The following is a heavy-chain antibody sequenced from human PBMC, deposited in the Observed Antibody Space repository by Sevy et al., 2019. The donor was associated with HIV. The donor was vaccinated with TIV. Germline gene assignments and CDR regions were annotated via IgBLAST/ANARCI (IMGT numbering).Heavy chain of an antibody. Sequence: SETLSLTCTVYGGSFSADYWTWIRQPPGKGLEWIGEINHSGSTNYNPSLKSRVTISLDTSKNQFSLRLTSVTAADTAAFYCARGYDAGPLIYWGLGTLVTVYS. V-gene: IGHV4-34*01. J-gene: IGHJ4*01. CDR1: GGSFSADY. CDR2: INHSGST. CDR3: ARGYDAGPLIY. D-gene: IGHD3-22*01.